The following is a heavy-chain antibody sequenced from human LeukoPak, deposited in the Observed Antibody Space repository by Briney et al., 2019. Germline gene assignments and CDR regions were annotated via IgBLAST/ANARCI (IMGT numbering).Heavy chain of an antibody. CDR1: GYTFTNYW. J-gene: IGHJ4*02. V-gene: IGHV3-74*01. CDR2: INNDGTRT. Sequence: PGGSLRLSCATSGYTFTNYWMHWVRQAPGQGLMWVSQINNDGTRTNYAQSVKGRFTISRDNSKNTVYLQLNKLRADDTALYFCARDQGLPDFWGQGTLVTVSS. CDR3: ARDQGLPDF. D-gene: IGHD2-21*02.